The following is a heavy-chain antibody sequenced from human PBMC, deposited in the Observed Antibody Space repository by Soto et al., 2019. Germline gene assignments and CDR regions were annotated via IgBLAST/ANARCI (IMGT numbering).Heavy chain of an antibody. J-gene: IGHJ4*02. CDR3: TGEVASGY. Sequence: VHLVESGGGVVQPGRSLRLSCAVSGFTVSTYGMHWVRQAPGKGLEWVAVISRDGGTKFYADSVKGRFTISRDNSRNTLFLEMHSLRGDDMAVYYCTGEVASGYWGQGTLVTVSS. D-gene: IGHD2-8*02. CDR1: GFTVSTYG. CDR2: ISRDGGTK. V-gene: IGHV3-30*03.